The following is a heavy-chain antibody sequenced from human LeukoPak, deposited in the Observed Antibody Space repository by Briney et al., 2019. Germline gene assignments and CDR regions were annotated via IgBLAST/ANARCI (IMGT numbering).Heavy chain of an antibody. J-gene: IGHJ4*02. V-gene: IGHV4-34*01. CDR2: INHSGST. D-gene: IGHD6-13*01. CDR3: AGPTGTGAGKDHDY. CDR1: GGSFSGYY. Sequence: SETLSLTCAVSGGSFSGYYWSWIRQPPGKGREWSGEINHSGSTNYNPSLKSRVTISVDTCKSQCSLKLSSVSAADTAVYYCAGPTGTGAGKDHDYWGQGTLVTVFS.